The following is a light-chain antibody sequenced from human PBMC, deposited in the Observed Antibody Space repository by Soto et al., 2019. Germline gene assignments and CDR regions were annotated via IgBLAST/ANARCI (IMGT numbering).Light chain of an antibody. CDR2: DNN. Sequence: QSVLTQPPSVSAAPGQKVTISCSGSSSNIGNNYVSWYQQLPGTAPKLLIYDNNKRTSGIPDRISGSKSGTSATLGITGLQTGDEADYYCGTWDSSLSAGVFGGGTKVTVL. CDR1: SSNIGNNY. J-gene: IGLJ2*01. CDR3: GTWDSSLSAGV. V-gene: IGLV1-51*01.